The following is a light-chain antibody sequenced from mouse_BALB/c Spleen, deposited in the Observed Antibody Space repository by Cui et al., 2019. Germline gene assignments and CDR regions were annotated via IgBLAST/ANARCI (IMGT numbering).Light chain of an antibody. J-gene: IGKJ2*01. CDR1: SSVSY. Sequence: QIVPTKSQEIMSASQGEKVTLPCSASSSVSYMHWYQQKSGTSPKRWIYDTSKLASGVPARFSGSGSGTSYSLTISSMEAEDAATYYCQQCNSNPPTFGGGTKLEIK. V-gene: IGKV4-59*01. CDR3: QQCNSNPPT. CDR2: DTS.